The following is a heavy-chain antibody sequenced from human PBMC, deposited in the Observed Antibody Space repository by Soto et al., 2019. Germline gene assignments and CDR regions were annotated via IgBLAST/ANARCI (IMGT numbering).Heavy chain of an antibody. V-gene: IGHV1-18*01. Sequence: GASVKVSCKASGYTFTSYGISWVRQAPGQGLEWMGWISAYNGNTNYAQKLQGRVTMTTDTSTSTAYMELRSLRSDDTAVYYCARFCSGGSCYPDKYNYSGMDVWGKGTTVTVSP. CDR2: ISAYNGNT. D-gene: IGHD2-15*01. J-gene: IGHJ6*04. CDR1: GYTFTSYG. CDR3: ARFCSGGSCYPDKYNYSGMDV.